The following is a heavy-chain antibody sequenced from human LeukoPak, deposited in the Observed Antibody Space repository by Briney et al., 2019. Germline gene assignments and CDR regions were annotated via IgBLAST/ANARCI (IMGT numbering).Heavy chain of an antibody. V-gene: IGHV3-23*01. Sequence: GGSLRLSCAASGFTFSNYAMTWVRQAPGKGLEWVSTITASGGSPCYADSVKGRFTISRDGSKNTLYLQMNSLRAEDTAVYFCAKDLTTGNYGYYFDFWGQGTLVTVSS. CDR2: ITASGGSP. CDR3: AKDLTTGNYGYYFDF. CDR1: GFTFSNYA. J-gene: IGHJ4*02. D-gene: IGHD1-7*01.